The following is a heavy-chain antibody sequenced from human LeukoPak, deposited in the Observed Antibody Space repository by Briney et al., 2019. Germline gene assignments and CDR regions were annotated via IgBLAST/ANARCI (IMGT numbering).Heavy chain of an antibody. D-gene: IGHD6-13*01. V-gene: IGHV1-46*01. CDR3: ARTPSSWYLNWFDP. CDR1: GYTFSVYF. CDR2: IYPSGGRT. J-gene: IGHJ5*02. Sequence: GASVKVSCKASGYTFSVYFINWVRQAPGQGLEWMGIIYPSGGRTNYAQKFQGRVTMTRDMSTSTVYMELSSLRSEDTAVYYCARTPSSWYLNWFDPWGQGTLVTVSS.